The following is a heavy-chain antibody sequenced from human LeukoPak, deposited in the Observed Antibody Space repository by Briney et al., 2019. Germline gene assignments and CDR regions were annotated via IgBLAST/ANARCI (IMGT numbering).Heavy chain of an antibody. CDR1: GFTVSKAW. J-gene: IGHJ6*02. Sequence: GGSLRLSCAASGFTVSKAWMSWVRQAPGKGLEWVGRIKSKANRETTDYAAPGIGRFTISRDDSRNTLYLQMDSLKTDDTSVYYCTRVTAYYYYGMDVWGQGTTVTVSS. V-gene: IGHV3-15*01. CDR3: TRVTAYYYYGMDV. D-gene: IGHD2-21*02. CDR2: IKSKANRETT.